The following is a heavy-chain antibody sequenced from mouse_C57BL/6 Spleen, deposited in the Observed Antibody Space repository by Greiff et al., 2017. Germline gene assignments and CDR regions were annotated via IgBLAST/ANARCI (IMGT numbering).Heavy chain of an antibody. CDR3: ARDGDYGSSYGYFDY. CDR1: GFTFSSYA. D-gene: IGHD1-1*01. CDR2: ISDGGSYT. J-gene: IGHJ2*01. V-gene: IGHV5-4*01. Sequence: EVQLVESGGGLVKPGGSLKLSCAASGFTFSSYAMSWVRQTPEKRLEWVATISDGGSYTYYPDNVKGRFTISRDNANNNLYLQLSHLKSEDTAMYYCARDGDYGSSYGYFDYWGQRTTLTVSS.